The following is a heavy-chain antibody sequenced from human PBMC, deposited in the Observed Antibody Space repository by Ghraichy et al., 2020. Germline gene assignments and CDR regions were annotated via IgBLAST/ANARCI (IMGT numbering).Heavy chain of an antibody. CDR1: GASVSSTSYY. J-gene: IGHJ1*01. D-gene: IGHD3-10*01. CDR3: GHYGSDSDNYDFRLKQ. Sequence: SQTLSLTCTVSGASVSSTSYYWGWIRQPPGKGLEWIGSVYYSGSTYFNPSLKSRVTMSVDTSKNQISLKLNSVTAADTAVYYGGHYGSDSDNYDFRLKQWGQGTLGTVSS. V-gene: IGHV4-39*01. CDR2: VYYSGST.